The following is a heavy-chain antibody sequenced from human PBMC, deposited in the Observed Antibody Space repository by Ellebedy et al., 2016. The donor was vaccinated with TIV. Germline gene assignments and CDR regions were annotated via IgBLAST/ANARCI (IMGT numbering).Heavy chain of an antibody. V-gene: IGHV1-3*01. J-gene: IGHJ4*02. D-gene: IGHD6-13*01. Sequence: AASVKVSCKASGYTFTSSAMHWVRQAPGQRLEWMGWINAGNGNTKYSQKFQGRVTITRDTSASTAYMELSSLRSEDTAVYYCARERYSRVELDYWGQGTLVSVSS. CDR1: GYTFTSSA. CDR3: ARERYSRVELDY. CDR2: INAGNGNT.